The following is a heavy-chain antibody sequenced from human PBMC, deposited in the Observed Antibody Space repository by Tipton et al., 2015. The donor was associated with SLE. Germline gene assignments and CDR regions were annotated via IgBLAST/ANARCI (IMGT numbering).Heavy chain of an antibody. Sequence: LRLSCTVSGGSISSYYWSWIRQPAGKGLEWIGRIYASGSTNYNPSLKSRVTISVDTSKNQFSLKLNSVTAADTAIYYCARVIRSGGYSDYWGQGTLVTVSS. D-gene: IGHD2-2*03. V-gene: IGHV4-4*07. J-gene: IGHJ4*02. CDR3: ARVIRSGGYSDY. CDR2: IYASGST. CDR1: GGSISSYY.